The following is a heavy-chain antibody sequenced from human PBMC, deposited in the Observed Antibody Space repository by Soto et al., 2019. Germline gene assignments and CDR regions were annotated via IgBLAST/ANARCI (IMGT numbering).Heavy chain of an antibody. CDR2: INHSGST. V-gene: IGHV4-34*01. J-gene: IGHJ6*03. CDR1: GGSFSGYY. D-gene: IGHD2-2*01. Sequence: SETLSLTCAVYGGSFSGYYLSWIRQPPGKGLEWIGEINHSGSTNYNPSLKSRVTISVDTSKNQFSLKLSSVTAADTAVYYCARGPDCSSTSCYGSYYYYYMDVWGKGTTVTVSS. CDR3: ARGPDCSSTSCYGSYYYYYMDV.